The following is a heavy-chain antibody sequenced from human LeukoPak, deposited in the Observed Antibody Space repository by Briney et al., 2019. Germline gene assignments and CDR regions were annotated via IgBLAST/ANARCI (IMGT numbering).Heavy chain of an antibody. V-gene: IGHV1-24*01. CDR2: FDPEDGET. CDR1: GYTLTELS. CDR3: ATDRGTLVLRYFHY. D-gene: IGHD3-10*01. J-gene: IGHJ4*02. Sequence: AAVKVSCKVSGYTLTELSMHWVRQAPGKGLECMGGFDPEDGETIYAQKFQGRVTMNEDTFTDTDHLEMSRLRSEDTGVYPCATDRGTLVLRYFHYWGQGTLVSVSS.